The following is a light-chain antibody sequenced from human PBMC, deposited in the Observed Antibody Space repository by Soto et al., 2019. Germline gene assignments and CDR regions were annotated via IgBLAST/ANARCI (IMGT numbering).Light chain of an antibody. CDR2: GAS. CDR3: QQYGRSPRT. J-gene: IGKJ1*01. CDR1: QSVSTY. Sequence: EIVMTQSPATLSVSPGERATLSCRASQSVSTYLAWYQQKPGQAPRLLIYGASTRATDIPARFSGSGSGTEFTLTISRLEPEDFAVYYFQQYGRSPRTFGQWTKVDIK. V-gene: IGKV3-15*01.